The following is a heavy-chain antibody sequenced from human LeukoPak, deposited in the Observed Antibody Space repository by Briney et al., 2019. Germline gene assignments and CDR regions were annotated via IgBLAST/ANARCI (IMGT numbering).Heavy chain of an antibody. D-gene: IGHD3-16*02. J-gene: IGHJ4*02. Sequence: SETLSLTCTVSGDSIRRDNYYWGWIRQPPGKGLEWIGSIYYSGSTYYNPSLKSRVSISVDPSESQFSLKLTSVTAADTAVYYCATHPLLDYWGQGSLVTVSS. V-gene: IGHV4-39*01. CDR2: IYYSGST. CDR3: ATHPLLDY. CDR1: GDSIRRDNYY.